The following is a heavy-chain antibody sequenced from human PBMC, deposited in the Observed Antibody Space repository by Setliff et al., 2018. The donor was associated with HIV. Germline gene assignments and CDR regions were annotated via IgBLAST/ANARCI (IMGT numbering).Heavy chain of an antibody. CDR2: INQDGSET. D-gene: IGHD1-26*01. J-gene: IGHJ1*01. V-gene: IGHV3-7*03. CDR1: GFTFSSYW. CDR3: ARDLLGATHYFQH. Sequence: PGGSLRLSCAASGFTFSSYWMSWVRQAPGKGLEWVANINQDGSETYYVDSVKGRFTISRDNAKNSLYLQMNSLRAEDTAVYYCARDLLGATHYFQHWGQGTLVTV.